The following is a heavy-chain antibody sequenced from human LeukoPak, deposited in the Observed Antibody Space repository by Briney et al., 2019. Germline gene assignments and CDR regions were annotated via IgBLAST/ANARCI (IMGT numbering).Heavy chain of an antibody. D-gene: IGHD3-22*01. CDR1: GYTFSNAG. CDR3: TTESGYDSSGYDAY. Sequence: PGGPLRLPCAAWGYTFSNAGVSGVPGAPGKGLEGVGRINSKTDGGTTDYAAPVKGSFPISVDDSKNTLYLQMNSLQPEDTAVYYCTTESGYDSSGYDAYWGQGTLVTVSS. J-gene: IGHJ4*02. CDR2: INSKTDGGTT. V-gene: IGHV3-15*01.